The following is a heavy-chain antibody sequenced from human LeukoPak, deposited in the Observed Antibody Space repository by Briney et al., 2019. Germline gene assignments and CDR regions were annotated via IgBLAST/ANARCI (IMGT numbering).Heavy chain of an antibody. V-gene: IGHV3-23*01. J-gene: IGHJ3*02. D-gene: IGHD3-22*01. CDR2: ISDSGGSA. CDR3: AKGMIVVVLQPGPFDM. Sequence: GGSLRLSCAASGFTFNTYVMSWVRQAPGKGLEWVSAISDSGGSASYADSVKGRFTISRDNSKNTLYLQMNSLRAEDTALYYCAKGMIVVVLQPGPFDMWGQGTMATVSS. CDR1: GFTFNTYV.